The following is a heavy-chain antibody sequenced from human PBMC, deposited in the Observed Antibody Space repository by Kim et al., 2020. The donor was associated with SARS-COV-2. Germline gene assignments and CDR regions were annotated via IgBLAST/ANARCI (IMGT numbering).Heavy chain of an antibody. V-gene: IGHV3-23*01. CDR2: ISGSGGST. D-gene: IGHD6-19*01. CDR3: AKAWLLGGRGGYAFDI. Sequence: GGSLRLSCAASGFTFSSYAMSWVRQAPGKGLEWVSAISGSGGSTYYADSVKGRFTISRDNSKNTLYLQMNSLRAEDTAVYYCAKAWLLGGRGGYAFDIWGQGTMVTVSS. CDR1: GFTFSSYA. J-gene: IGHJ3*02.